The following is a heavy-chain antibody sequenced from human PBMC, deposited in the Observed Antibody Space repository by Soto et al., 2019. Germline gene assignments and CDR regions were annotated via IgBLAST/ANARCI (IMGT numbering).Heavy chain of an antibody. V-gene: IGHV3-72*01. Sequence: GGSLRLSCAASGFTFTDHYMDWVRQAPGKGLERVSRPRKNTNGYTTEYEASVKGRFTISRDDSKNTLNLQMNNLKTEDTAVYYCARVLERGAADYSGQGTLVTVSS. J-gene: IGHJ4*02. D-gene: IGHD1-26*01. CDR2: PRKNTNGYTT. CDR1: GFTFTDHY. CDR3: ARVLERGAADY.